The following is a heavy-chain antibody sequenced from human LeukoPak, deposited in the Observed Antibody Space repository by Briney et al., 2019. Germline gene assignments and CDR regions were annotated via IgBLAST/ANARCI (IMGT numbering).Heavy chain of an antibody. CDR1: GFTFSSYN. CDR2: IKSKTDGGTT. CDR3: ITDLGWDQPT. J-gene: IGHJ3*01. D-gene: IGHD3-3*01. Sequence: KSGGSLRLSCAASGFTFSSYNMNWVRQAPGKGLEWVGRIKSKTDGGTTDCAAPVKGRFTISRDDSKNTLYLQMNSLKTEDTAVYYCITDLGWDQPTWGLGTMVTVSS. V-gene: IGHV3-15*01.